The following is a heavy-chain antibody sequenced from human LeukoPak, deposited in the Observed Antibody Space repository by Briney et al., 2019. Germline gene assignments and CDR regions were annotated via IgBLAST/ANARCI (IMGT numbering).Heavy chain of an antibody. Sequence: HPGGSLRLSCAASGFTVSRNYMSWARQAPGKGLEWVSVIYSGGSTYSADSVKGRFTISRDNSKNTLYLQMNSLRDEDTAVYYCAKRGSNGWYLFDYWGQGTLVTVSS. CDR1: GFTVSRNY. D-gene: IGHD6-19*01. CDR3: AKRGSNGWYLFDY. CDR2: IYSGGST. J-gene: IGHJ4*02. V-gene: IGHV3-66*04.